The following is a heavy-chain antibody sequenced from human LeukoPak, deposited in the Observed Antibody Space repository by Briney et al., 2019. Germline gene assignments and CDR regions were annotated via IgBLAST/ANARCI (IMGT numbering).Heavy chain of an antibody. CDR3: ARRSGYSYGYHYYYYMDV. J-gene: IGHJ6*03. CDR1: GGSISSYY. D-gene: IGHD5-18*01. Sequence: KPSETLSLTCTVSGGSISSYYWSWIRQPPGKGLEWIGYIYYSGSTNYNPSPKSRVTISVDTSKNQFSLKLSSATAADTAVYYCARRSGYSYGYHYYYYMDVWGKGTTVTVSS. CDR2: IYYSGST. V-gene: IGHV4-59*01.